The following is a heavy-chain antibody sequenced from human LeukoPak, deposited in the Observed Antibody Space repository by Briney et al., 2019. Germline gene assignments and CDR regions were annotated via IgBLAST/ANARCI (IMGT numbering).Heavy chain of an antibody. V-gene: IGHV4-39*01. J-gene: IGHJ6*03. CDR2: IYYSGST. Sequence: SETLSLTCTVSGVSISSSSYYWGWIRQPPGKGLEWIGSIYYSGSTYYNPSLKSRVTISVDTSKNQFSLKLSSVTAADTAVYHCAGGSTSAYYYYMDVWGKGTTVTVSS. D-gene: IGHD2-2*01. CDR3: AGGSTSAYYYYMDV. CDR1: GVSISSSSYY.